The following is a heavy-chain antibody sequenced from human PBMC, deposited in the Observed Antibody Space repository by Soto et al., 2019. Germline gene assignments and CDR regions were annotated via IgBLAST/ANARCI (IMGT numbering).Heavy chain of an antibody. CDR1: GGTFGNSA. Sequence: QVQLVQSGAEVKKPGSSVTVSCKASGGTFGNSAISWVRQAPGQGLEWMGGIIPIFPTPHYAQKFQGRGTITADESTSTDYMELTRLRSEDTAVYYCARDKDRLQFGGNYYYAMDVWGQGTTVTVSS. D-gene: IGHD5-12*01. J-gene: IGHJ6*02. V-gene: IGHV1-69*12. CDR3: ARDKDRLQFGGNYYYAMDV. CDR2: IIPIFPTP.